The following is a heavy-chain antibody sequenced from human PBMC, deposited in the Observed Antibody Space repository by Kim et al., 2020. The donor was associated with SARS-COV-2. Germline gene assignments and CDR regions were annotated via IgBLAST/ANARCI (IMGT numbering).Heavy chain of an antibody. CDR1: GFTFSSYA. CDR3: ARESGTAAAGTGGCFDY. Sequence: GGSLRLSCAASGFTFSSYAMHWVRQAPGKGLEWVAVISYDGSNKYYADSVKGRFTISRDNSKNTLYLQMNSLRAEDTAVYYCARESGTAAAGTGGCFDYWGQGTLVTVSS. CDR2: ISYDGSNK. D-gene: IGHD6-13*01. J-gene: IGHJ4*02. V-gene: IGHV3-30*04.